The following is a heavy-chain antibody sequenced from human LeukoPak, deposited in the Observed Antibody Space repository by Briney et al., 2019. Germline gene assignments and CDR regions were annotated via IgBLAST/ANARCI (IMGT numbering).Heavy chain of an antibody. CDR1: GGSISSHY. J-gene: IGHJ3*02. V-gene: IGHV4-59*11. D-gene: IGHD3-22*01. CDR3: ARNSGYYYRDAFDI. CDR2: IYYSGST. Sequence: SETLSLTCTVSGGSISSHYWSWIRQPPGKGLEWIGYIYYSGSTDYNPSLKSRVTISVDTSKNQFSLKLSSVTAADTAVYYCARNSGYYYRDAFDIWGQGTMVTVSS.